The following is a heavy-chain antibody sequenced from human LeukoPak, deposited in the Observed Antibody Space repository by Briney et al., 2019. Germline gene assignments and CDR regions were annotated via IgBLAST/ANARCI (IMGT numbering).Heavy chain of an antibody. CDR1: GGSISSYY. D-gene: IGHD3-22*01. CDR3: ARASYSYDISGWVPFDY. V-gene: IGHV4-4*08. Sequence: SETLSLTCTVSGGSISSYYWSWIRQPPGKGLEWIGRIYTSGSTTYNPSLKSRVTISGDTSENQFSLRLSSVTAADTAVYYCARASYSYDISGWVPFDYWGQGTLVTVSS. J-gene: IGHJ4*02. CDR2: IYTSGST.